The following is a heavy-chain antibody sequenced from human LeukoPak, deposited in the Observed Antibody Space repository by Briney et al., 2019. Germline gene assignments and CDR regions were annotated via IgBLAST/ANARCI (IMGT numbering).Heavy chain of an antibody. Sequence: PGGSLRLSCVVSGFTVSSNYMSWFRQAPGKGLEWIGEINPGGSTNFNPSLKSRVTMSVDTSKNRFSLRLTSVTAADTALYYCARGGYSRVFDYWGQGTLVTVSS. J-gene: IGHJ4*02. CDR3: ARGGYSRVFDY. D-gene: IGHD1-1*01. CDR1: GFTVSSNY. CDR2: INPGGST. V-gene: IGHV4-34*01.